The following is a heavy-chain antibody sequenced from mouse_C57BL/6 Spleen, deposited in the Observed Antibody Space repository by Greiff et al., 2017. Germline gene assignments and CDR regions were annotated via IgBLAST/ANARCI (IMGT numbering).Heavy chain of an antibody. V-gene: IGHV1-80*01. CDR3: ARDSYDGYYGY. CDR2: IYPGDGDT. J-gene: IGHJ2*01. Sequence: QVQLQQSGAELVKPGASVKISCKASGYAFSSYWMNWVKQRPGKGLEWIGQIYPGDGDTNYNGKFKGKATLTADKSSSTAYMQLSSLTSEDSAVYFCARDSYDGYYGYWGQGTTLTVSS. CDR1: GYAFSSYW. D-gene: IGHD2-3*01.